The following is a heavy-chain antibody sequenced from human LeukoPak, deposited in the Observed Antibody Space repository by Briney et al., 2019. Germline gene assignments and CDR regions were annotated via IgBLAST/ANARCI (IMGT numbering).Heavy chain of an antibody. CDR3: ARPLFRYYYYMDV. D-gene: IGHD2-21*01. Sequence: SETLSLTCTFSGDSISNSGFYWAWIRQPPGKELEFIGTIYYSGSTYYNPSLKSRVTISVDTSKNQFSLKLSSVTAADTAVYYCARPLFRYYYYMDVWGKGTTVTVSS. J-gene: IGHJ6*03. V-gene: IGHV4-39*01. CDR1: GDSISNSGFY. CDR2: IYYSGST.